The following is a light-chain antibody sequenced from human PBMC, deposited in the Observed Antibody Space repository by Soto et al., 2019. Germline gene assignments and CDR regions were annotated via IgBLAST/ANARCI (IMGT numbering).Light chain of an antibody. J-gene: IGLJ7*01. CDR3: QSYDSSLTTFV. V-gene: IGLV1-40*01. Sequence: QSVLTQPPSVSGAPGQRVAISCTGSSSNIGAEYDVHWYQQLPGTAPKRLIYGDNNRPSGVPDRFSGSKSGTSASLAITGLQPDDEADYYCQSYDSSLTTFVFGTGTQLTVL. CDR2: GDN. CDR1: SSNIGAEYD.